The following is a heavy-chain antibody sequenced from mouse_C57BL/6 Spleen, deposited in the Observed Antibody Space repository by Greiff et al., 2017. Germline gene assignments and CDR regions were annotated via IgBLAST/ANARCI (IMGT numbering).Heavy chain of an antibody. V-gene: IGHV1-69*01. D-gene: IGHD2-4*01. CDR2: IDPSDSYT. Sequence: VQLQQPGAELVMPGASVKLSCKASGYTFTSYWMHWVKQRPGQGLEWIGEIDPSDSYTNYNQKFKGKSTLTVDKSSSTAYMQLSSLTSEDSAVYYCARKDDYDGAWFAYWGQGTLVTVSA. CDR3: ARKDDYDGAWFAY. J-gene: IGHJ3*01. CDR1: GYTFTSYW.